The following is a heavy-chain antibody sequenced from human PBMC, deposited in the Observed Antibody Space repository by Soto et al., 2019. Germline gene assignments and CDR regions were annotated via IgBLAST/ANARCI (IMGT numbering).Heavy chain of an antibody. V-gene: IGHV1-58*01. J-gene: IGHJ3*02. CDR3: AADGSYLDAFDI. Sequence: SVKVSCKASGFTFTSSAVQWVRQARGQRLEWIGWIVVGSGNTNYAQKFQERVTITRDMSTSTAYMELSSLRSEDTAVYYCAADGSYLDAFDIWGQGTMVTVSS. CDR2: IVVGSGNT. D-gene: IGHD1-26*01. CDR1: GFTFTSSA.